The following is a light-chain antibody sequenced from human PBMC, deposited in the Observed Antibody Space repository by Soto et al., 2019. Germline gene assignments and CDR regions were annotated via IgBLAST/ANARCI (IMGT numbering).Light chain of an antibody. Sequence: QSALTQPASVSGSPGQSITISCTGTISDVGGSDYVSWYQQLPGKAPKLMIYEVSNRPSGVSNRFSGSKSGNTASLTISGLPAEDEADYYCSSYTSSSTFGVFGTGTKLTVL. J-gene: IGLJ1*01. CDR3: SSYTSSSTFGV. CDR1: ISDVGGSDY. V-gene: IGLV2-14*01. CDR2: EVS.